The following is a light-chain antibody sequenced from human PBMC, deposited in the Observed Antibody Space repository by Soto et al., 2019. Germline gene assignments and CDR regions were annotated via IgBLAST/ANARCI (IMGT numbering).Light chain of an antibody. Sequence: QSVLTQPASVSGSPGQSITISCTGTSSDFGGYNYVSWYQQHPGKAPKLMIYDVSNRPSGVSNRFSGSKSGNTASLTISGFQAEDEADYCCSSYTSSSTLGVFGTGTKVTVL. J-gene: IGLJ1*01. CDR3: SSYTSSSTLGV. V-gene: IGLV2-14*01. CDR1: SSDFGGYNY. CDR2: DVS.